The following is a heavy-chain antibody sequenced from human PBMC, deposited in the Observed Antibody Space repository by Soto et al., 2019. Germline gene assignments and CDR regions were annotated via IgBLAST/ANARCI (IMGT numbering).Heavy chain of an antibody. D-gene: IGHD3-3*01. J-gene: IGHJ4*02. CDR1: GFTFSSYA. CDR3: AKSSGFWSGYRHVYFDY. V-gene: IGHV3-23*01. CDR2: ISGSGGST. Sequence: EVQLLESGGGLVQPGGSLRLSCAASGFTFSSYAMSWVRQAPGKGLEWVSAISGSGGSTYYADSVKGRFTISRDNSKNTMYLQMNSLRAEDTAVYYCAKSSGFWSGYRHVYFDYWGQGTLVTVSS.